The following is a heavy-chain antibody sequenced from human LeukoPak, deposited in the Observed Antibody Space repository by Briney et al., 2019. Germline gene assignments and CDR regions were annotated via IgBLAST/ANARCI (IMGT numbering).Heavy chain of an antibody. CDR3: ARVYSGGSSARYYYYMDV. CDR1: GFTFSSYW. Sequence: GGSLRLSCAASGFTFSSYWMHWVRQAPGKGLVWVSRINSDGSSTSYADSVKGRFTISRDNAKNTPYLQMNSLRAEDTAVYYCARVYSGGSSARYYYYMDVWGKGTTVTVSS. D-gene: IGHD2-15*01. CDR2: INSDGSST. V-gene: IGHV3-74*01. J-gene: IGHJ6*03.